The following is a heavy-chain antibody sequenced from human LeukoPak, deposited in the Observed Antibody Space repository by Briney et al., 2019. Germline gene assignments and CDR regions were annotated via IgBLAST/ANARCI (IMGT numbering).Heavy chain of an antibody. CDR2: ISSNGGST. CDR3: ARTPEFCSGGSCYSEGYFDY. V-gene: IGHV3-64*01. J-gene: IGHJ4*02. D-gene: IGHD2-15*01. CDR1: GFTFSTYA. Sequence: GGSLRLSCAASGFTFSTYAMHWVRQAPGKGLEYGSAISSNGGSTYYANSVKGRFTISRDNSKKTMYLQMGSLRTEDMAVYYCARTPEFCSGGSCYSEGYFDYWGQGTLVTVSS.